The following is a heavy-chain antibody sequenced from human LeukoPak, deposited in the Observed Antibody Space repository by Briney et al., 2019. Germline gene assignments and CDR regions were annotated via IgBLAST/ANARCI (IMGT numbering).Heavy chain of an antibody. V-gene: IGHV5-51*01. Sequence: GESLKISCKGSGYSFTNYWIGWVRQMPGKGLEWMGIIYPGDSDTRYSPSFQGQVTISADKSISTAYLQWSSLKASDTAMYYCARGVDTAIYYFDYWGQGTLVTVSS. J-gene: IGHJ4*02. CDR3: ARGVDTAIYYFDY. CDR2: IYPGDSDT. CDR1: GYSFTNYW. D-gene: IGHD5-18*01.